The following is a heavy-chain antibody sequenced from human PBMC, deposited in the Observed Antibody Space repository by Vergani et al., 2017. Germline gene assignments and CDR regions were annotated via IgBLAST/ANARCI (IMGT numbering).Heavy chain of an antibody. CDR1: GFTVSSNY. V-gene: IGHV3-53*05. CDR3: ARDAGRLVPEYFQH. D-gene: IGHD6-19*01. CDR2: IYSGGST. J-gene: IGHJ1*01. Sequence: EVQLVETGGGLIQPGGSLRLSCAASGFTVSSNYMSWVRQAPGKGLEWVSVIYSGGSTYYADSVKGRFTISRDNSKNTLYLQMNSLRAEDTAVYYCARDAGRLVPEYFQHWGQGTLVTVSS.